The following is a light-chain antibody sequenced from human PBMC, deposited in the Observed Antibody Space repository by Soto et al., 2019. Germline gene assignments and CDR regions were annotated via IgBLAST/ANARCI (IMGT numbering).Light chain of an antibody. V-gene: IGKV1-33*01. Sequence: DIQMTQSPSSLSASVGDRVTITGQASQDISNYLNWYQQKPGKAPKLLIYDASNLETGVPSRFSGSGSGTDFTVTISSLQPEDIATYYCQQYDNLPTFGQGTRLEIK. CDR3: QQYDNLPT. J-gene: IGKJ5*01. CDR1: QDISNY. CDR2: DAS.